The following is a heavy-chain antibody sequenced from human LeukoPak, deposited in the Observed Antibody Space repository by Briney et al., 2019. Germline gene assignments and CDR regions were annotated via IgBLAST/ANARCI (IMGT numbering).Heavy chain of an antibody. V-gene: IGHV1-8*03. CDR1: GYTFTGYY. CDR3: ARGPGNYYYYYYMDV. Sequence: ASVKVSCKASGYTFTGYYMHWVRQAPGQGLEWMGWMNPNSGNTGYAQKFQGRVTITRDTSISTAYMELSSLRSEDTAVYYCARGPGNYYYYYYMDVWGKGTTVTVSS. CDR2: MNPNSGNT. J-gene: IGHJ6*03.